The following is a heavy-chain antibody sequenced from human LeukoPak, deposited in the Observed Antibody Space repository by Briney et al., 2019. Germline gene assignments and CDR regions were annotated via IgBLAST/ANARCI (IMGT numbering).Heavy chain of an antibody. V-gene: IGHV4-34*01. D-gene: IGHD6-13*01. CDR1: GGSFSGYY. CDR3: ARTNLGGGIAAAGTGNWFDP. CDR2: INHSGST. Sequence: SETLSLTCAVYGGSFSGYYWSWIRQPPWKGLEWIGEINHSGSTNYNPSLKSRVTISVDTSKNQFSLKLSSVTAADTAVYYCARTNLGGGIAAAGTGNWFDPWGQGTLVTVSS. J-gene: IGHJ5*02.